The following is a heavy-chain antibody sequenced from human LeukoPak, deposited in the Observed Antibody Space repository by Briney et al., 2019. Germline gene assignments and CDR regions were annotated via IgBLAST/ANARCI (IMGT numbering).Heavy chain of an antibody. J-gene: IGHJ4*02. CDR1: GGSFSSGSYY. CDR3: ARVGIAVASPFFDY. D-gene: IGHD6-19*01. Sequence: SETLSLTCTVSGGSFSSGSYYWTWIRQPPGKGLEWIGYIYYSGTTSYNPSLKSRVTISVDTSKNQFSLKLGSVTAADTAVYYCARVGIAVASPFFDYWGQGTLVTVSS. V-gene: IGHV4-61*01. CDR2: IYYSGTT.